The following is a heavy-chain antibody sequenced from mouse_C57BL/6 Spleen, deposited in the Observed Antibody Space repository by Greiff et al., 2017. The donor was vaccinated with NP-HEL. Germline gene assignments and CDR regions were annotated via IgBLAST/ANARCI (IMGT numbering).Heavy chain of an antibody. J-gene: IGHJ4*01. Sequence: EVMLVESGGGLVKPGGSLKLSCAASGFTFSDYGMHWVRQAPEKGLEWVAYISSGSSTIYYADTVKGRFTISRDNAKNTLFLQMTSLRSEDTAMYYCARSDGYYDAMDYWGQGTSVTVSS. CDR1: GFTFSDYG. CDR2: ISSGSSTI. CDR3: ARSDGYYDAMDY. V-gene: IGHV5-17*01. D-gene: IGHD2-3*01.